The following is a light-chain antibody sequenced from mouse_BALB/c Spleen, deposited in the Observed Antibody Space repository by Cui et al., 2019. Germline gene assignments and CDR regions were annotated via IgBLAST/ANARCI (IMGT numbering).Light chain of an antibody. J-gene: IGKJ2*01. CDR3: QQWRSYT. CDR1: SSVSY. V-gene: IGKV4-55*01. Sequence: QIVLTQSPAIMSASTGEKVTMTCSASSSVSYMYWYQQKPGSSPRLLIYDTSNLASGVPVRCSGSGSGTSYSLTISRMEAEDAATYYCQQWRSYTFGGGTKLEIK. CDR2: DTS.